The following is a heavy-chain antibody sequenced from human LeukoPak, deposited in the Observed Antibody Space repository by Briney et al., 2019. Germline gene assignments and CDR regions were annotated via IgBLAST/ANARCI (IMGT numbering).Heavy chain of an antibody. CDR3: AGHVRATGGSRGVFYFDF. V-gene: IGHV4-38-2*01. Sequence: SETLSLTCVVSGYSITRGYHWAWIRQPPGKGLEWIGSVSHSGVTYYNPSLKSRVTLSVDTSKNQFSLGLVSVIAADTAVYYCAGHVRATGGSRGVFYFDFWGQGTLVPVSS. D-gene: IGHD6-13*01. CDR2: VSHSGVT. J-gene: IGHJ4*02. CDR1: GYSITRGYH.